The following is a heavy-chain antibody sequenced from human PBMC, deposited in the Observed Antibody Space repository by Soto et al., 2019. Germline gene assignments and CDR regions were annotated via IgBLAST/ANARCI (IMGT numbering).Heavy chain of an antibody. Sequence: ASVKVSCKASGYTFTSYGISWVRQAPGQGLEWIGWISAYNGNTNYAQKLQGRVTMTTDTSTSTAYMELRSLRSDDTAVYYCASGMAMVRGVIITRNYYYYGMDVWGQGTTVTVSS. CDR2: ISAYNGNT. J-gene: IGHJ6*02. CDR3: ASGMAMVRGVIITRNYYYYGMDV. CDR1: GYTFTSYG. D-gene: IGHD3-10*01. V-gene: IGHV1-18*01.